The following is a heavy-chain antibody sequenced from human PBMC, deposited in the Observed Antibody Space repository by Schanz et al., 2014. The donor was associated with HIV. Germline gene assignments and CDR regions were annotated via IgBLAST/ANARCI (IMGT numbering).Heavy chain of an antibody. CDR1: SGSIRTYH. CDR3: AKSGQLVTKHYWFDS. D-gene: IGHD6-6*01. CDR2: VSGSGST. V-gene: IGHV4-4*07. Sequence: QVLLQESGPRLMKPSETVSLTCTVSSGSIRTYHWHWIRQSAGKRLEWIGRVSGSGSTDHNPSLKSRVPMPVDTSTTLFSLKLRSVTAADTAVYYCAKSGQLVTKHYWFDSWGQGTLVIVSS. J-gene: IGHJ5*01.